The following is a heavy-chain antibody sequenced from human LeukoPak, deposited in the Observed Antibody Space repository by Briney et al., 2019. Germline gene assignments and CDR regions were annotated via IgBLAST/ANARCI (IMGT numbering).Heavy chain of an antibody. J-gene: IGHJ6*03. Sequence: PGGSLRLSCAASGFTFHDYVMYWVRQAPGKGLEWVSYISSSGSTIYYADSVKGRFTISRDNAKNSLFLQMNSLRAEDTAVYYCARVLRYCSGGNCYSGGLGYMDVWGKGTTVTISS. D-gene: IGHD2-15*01. CDR2: ISSSGSTI. CDR3: ARVLRYCSGGNCYSGGLGYMDV. V-gene: IGHV3-11*01. CDR1: GFTFHDYV.